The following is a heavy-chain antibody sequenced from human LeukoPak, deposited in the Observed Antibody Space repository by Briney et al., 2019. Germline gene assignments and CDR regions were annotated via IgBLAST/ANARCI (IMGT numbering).Heavy chain of an antibody. Sequence: SETLSLTCTVSGGSISSSSYYWGWIRQPPGKGLEWIGSIYHSGSTYYNPSLKSRVTISVDRSKNQFSLKLSSVTAADTAVYYCARGQYYYDSSGFSHYFDYWGQGTLVTVSS. CDR3: ARGQYYYDSSGFSHYFDY. D-gene: IGHD3-22*01. V-gene: IGHV4-39*07. CDR2: IYHSGST. CDR1: GGSISSSSYY. J-gene: IGHJ4*02.